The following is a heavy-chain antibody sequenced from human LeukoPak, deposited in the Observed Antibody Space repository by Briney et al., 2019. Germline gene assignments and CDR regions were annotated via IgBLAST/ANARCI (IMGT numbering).Heavy chain of an antibody. CDR1: GGSVSGYY. J-gene: IGHJ5*02. CDR3: ARAGPPGLSLNLGYCSGGSCYSFSRWFDP. V-gene: IGHV4-34*01. CDR2: INHSGST. Sequence: SETLSLTCAVYGGSVSGYYWSWIRQPPGKGLEWIGGINHSGSTNYNPSLKSRVTISVDTSKNQFSLKLSSVTAADTAVYYCARAGPPGLSLNLGYCSGGSCYSFSRWFDPWGQGTLVTVSS. D-gene: IGHD2-15*01.